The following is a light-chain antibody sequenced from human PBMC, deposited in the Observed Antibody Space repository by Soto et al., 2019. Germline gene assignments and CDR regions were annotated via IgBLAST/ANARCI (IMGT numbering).Light chain of an antibody. Sequence: QSELTQSPSASASLGASVKLTCTLSSGYSTYAIAWHQQQSGKGPRFLMKINYDGTHSKGDGFYDRFSGSSSGAERHLTIYSLQSEDEADYYCQSLGTGIQVFGGGTKLTVL. CDR3: QSLGTGIQV. CDR2: INYDGTH. V-gene: IGLV4-69*01. CDR1: SGYSTYA. J-gene: IGLJ3*02.